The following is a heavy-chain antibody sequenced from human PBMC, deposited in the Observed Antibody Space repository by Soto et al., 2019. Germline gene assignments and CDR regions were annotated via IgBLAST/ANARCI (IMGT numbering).Heavy chain of an antibody. CDR3: ARDWGSSGWPN. Sequence: SETLSLTCTVSGHSLSSGGYYWSWIRQHPGKGLEWVGYIYFTESTLYNPSLKSRLAMSLDTSKNQFSLRLTSVTAADTAVYFCARDWGSSGWPNWGQGTLVTVSS. D-gene: IGHD6-19*01. V-gene: IGHV4-31*03. J-gene: IGHJ4*02. CDR1: GHSLSSGGYY. CDR2: IYFTEST.